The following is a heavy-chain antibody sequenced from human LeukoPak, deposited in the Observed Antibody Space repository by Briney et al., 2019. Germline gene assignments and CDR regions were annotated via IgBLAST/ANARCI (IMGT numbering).Heavy chain of an antibody. Sequence: PGGSLRLSCAASGFTFSNFWMTWVRQAPGKGLECVANIKQDGSEKYYVDSVKGRFTISRDNAKNSLYLQMNTLRADDTAIYYCATGTRAPHNWGQGTLVTVSS. V-gene: IGHV3-7*01. J-gene: IGHJ4*02. CDR2: IKQDGSEK. CDR1: GFTFSNFW. CDR3: ATGTRAPHN.